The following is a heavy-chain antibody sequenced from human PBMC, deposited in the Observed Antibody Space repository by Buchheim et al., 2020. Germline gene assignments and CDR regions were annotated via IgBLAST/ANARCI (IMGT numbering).Heavy chain of an antibody. V-gene: IGHV4-31*03. CDR2: IYYSGST. J-gene: IGHJ6*03. D-gene: IGHD4-17*01. Sequence: QVQLQESGPGLVKPSQTLSLTCTVSGGSISSGGYYWSWIRQHPGKGLEWFGYIYYSGSTYYNPSLKSRVTISVDTSKNQFSLKLSSVTAADTAVYYCARVRTDGDYTETEDYYYYYMDVWGKGTT. CDR3: ARVRTDGDYTETEDYYYYYMDV. CDR1: GGSISSGGYY.